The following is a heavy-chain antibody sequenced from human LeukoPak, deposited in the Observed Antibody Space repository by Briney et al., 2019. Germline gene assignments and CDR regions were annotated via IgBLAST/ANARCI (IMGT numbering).Heavy chain of an antibody. CDR2: IIPIFGTA. J-gene: IGHJ4*02. CDR3: ATDPSSTVYADY. D-gene: IGHD2-8*01. CDR1: GGTFSSYA. Sequence: ASVKVSCKASGGTFSSYAISWVRQAPGQGLEWMGGIIPIFGTANYAQKFQGRVTITADKSTSTAYMELSSLRSEDMAVYYCATDPSSTVYADYWGQGTLVTVSS. V-gene: IGHV1-69*06.